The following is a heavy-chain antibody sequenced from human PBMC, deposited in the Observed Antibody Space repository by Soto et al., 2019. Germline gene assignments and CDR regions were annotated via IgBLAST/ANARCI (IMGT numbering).Heavy chain of an antibody. V-gene: IGHV3-13*01. CDR3: ARGRCSSTSCVPYYYFYGTDV. CDR2: IGSAGDT. CDR1: GFTFSSYD. D-gene: IGHD2-2*01. Sequence: PGGSLRLSCAASGFTFSSYDMHWVRQATGKGLEWVSGIGSAGDTYYPGSVKGRFTISRENAKNSLYLQMNSLRAGDTAVYYCARGRCSSTSCVPYYYFYGTDVWGQGTTVTVSS. J-gene: IGHJ6*02.